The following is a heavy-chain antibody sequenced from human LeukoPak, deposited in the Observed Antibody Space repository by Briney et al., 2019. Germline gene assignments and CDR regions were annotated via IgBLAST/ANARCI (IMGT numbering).Heavy chain of an antibody. Sequence: GGSLRLSCAASGFTFSSYWMSRVRQAPGKGLEWVANIKQDGSEKYYVDSVKGRFTISRDNAKNSLYLQMNSLRAEDTAVYYCARVPRRITIFGVVISYFDYWGQGTLVTVSS. D-gene: IGHD3-3*01. CDR3: ARVPRRITIFGVVISYFDY. J-gene: IGHJ4*02. CDR2: IKQDGSEK. V-gene: IGHV3-7*01. CDR1: GFTFSSYW.